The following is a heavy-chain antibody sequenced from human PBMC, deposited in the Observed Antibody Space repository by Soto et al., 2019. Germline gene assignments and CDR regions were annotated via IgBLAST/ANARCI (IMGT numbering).Heavy chain of an antibody. J-gene: IGHJ4*02. D-gene: IGHD1-7*01. CDR2: IVPIFGTA. CDR3: ARDISSGTTRFYFDY. CDR1: AGILRYSA. V-gene: IGHV1-69*01. Sequence: QVHLVQSGAEVKKPGSSVKVSCKASAGILRYSAINWVRQAPGQGLEWMGGIVPIFGTATYAQKFQGRVTISAAESTSTAYMELSSLRSEDTAVYYCARDISSGTTRFYFDYWGQGTLVTVPS.